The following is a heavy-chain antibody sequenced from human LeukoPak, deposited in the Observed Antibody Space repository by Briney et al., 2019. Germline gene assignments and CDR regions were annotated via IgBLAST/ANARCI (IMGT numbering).Heavy chain of an antibody. CDR3: ARDTYYYAPRDAFDI. Sequence: GGSLRLSCAASGSTFSNFGMSWVRQAPGKGLEWVSVIYSGGSTYYADSVKGRFTISRDNSKNTLYLQMNSLRAEDTAVYYCARDTYYYAPRDAFDIWGQGTMVTVSS. D-gene: IGHD3-10*01. CDR1: GSTFSNFG. V-gene: IGHV3-53*01. CDR2: IYSGGST. J-gene: IGHJ3*02.